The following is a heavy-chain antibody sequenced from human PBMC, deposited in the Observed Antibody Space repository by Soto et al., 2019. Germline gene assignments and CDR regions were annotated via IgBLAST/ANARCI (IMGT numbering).Heavy chain of an antibody. D-gene: IGHD3-3*01. V-gene: IGHV1-46*01. J-gene: IGHJ5*02. CDR1: GYTFTSYY. CDR2: INPSGGST. Sequence: ASVKVSCKASGYTFTSYYMHWVRQAPGQGLERMGIINPSGGSTSYAQKFQGRVTMTRDTSTSTVYMELSSLRSEDTAVYYCAREIAGWDFWRGYQSGRGSSTIDPWGQGTLVTVAS. CDR3: AREIAGWDFWRGYQSGRGSSTIDP.